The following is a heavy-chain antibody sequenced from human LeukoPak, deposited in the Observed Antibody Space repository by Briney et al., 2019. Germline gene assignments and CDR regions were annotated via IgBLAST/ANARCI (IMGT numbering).Heavy chain of an antibody. CDR2: IYSGGST. CDR1: GGSFTDYY. CDR3: ARENTGSYREFDY. Sequence: SETLSLTCAVYGGSFTDYYWSWIRQPAGKGLEWIGRIYSGGSTNYNPSLKSRVTMSVDSSNNQFSLKLSSVTAADTAVFYCARENTGSYREFDYWGQGTLVTVSS. D-gene: IGHD1-26*01. V-gene: IGHV4-4*07. J-gene: IGHJ4*02.